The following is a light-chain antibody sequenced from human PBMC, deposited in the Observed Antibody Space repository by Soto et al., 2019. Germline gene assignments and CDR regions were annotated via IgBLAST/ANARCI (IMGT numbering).Light chain of an antibody. CDR2: EVN. V-gene: IGLV2-23*02. CDR1: SSDVGTYNL. Sequence: QSALTQPASVAGSPGQSITISCTGTSSDVGTYNLVSWYQQLPDKAPKLIIHEVNTRPSGVSTRFSGSKSGNTAYLTISGLQPDDDADYHCYSYAGSSTYVFVTGTKLTVL. J-gene: IGLJ1*01. CDR3: YSYAGSSTYV.